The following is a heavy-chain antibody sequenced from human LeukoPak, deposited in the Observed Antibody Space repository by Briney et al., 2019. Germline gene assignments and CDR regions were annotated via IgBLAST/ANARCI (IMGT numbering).Heavy chain of an antibody. J-gene: IGHJ4*02. D-gene: IGHD2-2*01. V-gene: IGHV4-61*09. CDR2: IYTSGTT. CDR1: GGSISSGVYY. CDR3: AATSNYVDY. Sequence: SVTLSLTCTVSGGSISSGVYYWSWIRQPAGKGLEWIGHIYTSGTTNYNPSLKSRVTISVDTSKNQFSLKLSSVTAADTAVYYCAATSNYVDYWGQGTLVTVSS.